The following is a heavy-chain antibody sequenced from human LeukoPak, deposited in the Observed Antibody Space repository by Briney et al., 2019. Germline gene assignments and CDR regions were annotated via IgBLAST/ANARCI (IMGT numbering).Heavy chain of an antibody. V-gene: IGHV3-23*01. D-gene: IGHD3-9*01. CDR3: AKWEYYDILTGHTASGRAFDI. J-gene: IGHJ3*02. Sequence: PGGSLRLSCAASGFTFSSYAMSWVRQAPGKGLEWVSAISGSGGSTYYADSVKGRFTISRDNSKNTLYLQMNSLRAEDTAVYYCAKWEYYDILTGHTASGRAFDIWGQGTMVTVSS. CDR1: GFTFSSYA. CDR2: ISGSGGST.